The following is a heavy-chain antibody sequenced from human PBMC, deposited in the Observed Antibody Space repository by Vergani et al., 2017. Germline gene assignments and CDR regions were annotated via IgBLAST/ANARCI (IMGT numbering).Heavy chain of an antibody. Sequence: EVQLLESGGGLVQPGGSLRLSCAASGFTFSSYAMSWVRQAPGKGLEWVSAISGSGGSTYYADSVKGRFTSSRDNSKNTLYLQMNSLRAEDTAVYYCAKGGGGYSSSLYYYYMDVWGKGTTVTVSS. CDR2: ISGSGGST. D-gene: IGHD6-6*01. CDR3: AKGGGGYSSSLYYYYMDV. CDR1: GFTFSSYA. V-gene: IGHV3-23*01. J-gene: IGHJ6*03.